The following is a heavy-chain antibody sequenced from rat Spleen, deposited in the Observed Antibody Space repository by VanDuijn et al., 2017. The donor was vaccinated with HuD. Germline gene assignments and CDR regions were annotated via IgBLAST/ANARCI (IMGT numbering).Heavy chain of an antibody. CDR3: ARRGKSYYFDY. CDR1: GFTLSDHY. J-gene: IGHJ2*01. V-gene: IGHV5-25*01. D-gene: IGHD3-7*01. Sequence: EVKLVESGGGLVQPGRSLKLSCAASGFTLSDHYMAWVRQAPTKGLEWVASISTSGSRTYYPDSVKGRFTISRDNAKSTLYLQMDSLRSEDTATYYCARRGKSYYFDYWGQGVMVTVSS. CDR2: ISTSGSRT.